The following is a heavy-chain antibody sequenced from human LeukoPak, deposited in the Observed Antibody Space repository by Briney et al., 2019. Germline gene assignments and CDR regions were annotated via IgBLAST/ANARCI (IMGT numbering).Heavy chain of an antibody. CDR1: GGSISSGGYY. Sequence: PSQTLSLTCTVPGGSISSGGYYWSWIRQHPRKGLEWIGYIYFSGSTYYNPSLKSRVTISVDTSKNQFSLKLSSVTAADTAVYYCARDLVVVPARFGMDVWGQGTTVTVSS. CDR3: ARDLVVVPARFGMDV. V-gene: IGHV4-31*03. J-gene: IGHJ6*01. D-gene: IGHD2-2*01. CDR2: IYFSGST.